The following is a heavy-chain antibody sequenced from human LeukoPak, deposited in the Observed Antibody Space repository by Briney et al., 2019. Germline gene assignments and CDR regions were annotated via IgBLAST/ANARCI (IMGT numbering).Heavy chain of an antibody. CDR3: ARGSWSDAFDI. Sequence: PSETLSLTCTVSGGSISSGGYYWSWIRQHPGKGLEWIGYIYYSGSTYYNPSLKSRVTISVDTSKNQFSLKLSSVTAADTAVYYCARGSWSDAFDIWGQGTMVTVSS. V-gene: IGHV4-31*03. J-gene: IGHJ3*02. CDR2: IYYSGST. CDR1: GGSISSGGYY.